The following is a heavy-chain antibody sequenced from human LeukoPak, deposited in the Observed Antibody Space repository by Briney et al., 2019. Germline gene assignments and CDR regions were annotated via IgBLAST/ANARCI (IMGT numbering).Heavy chain of an antibody. CDR1: GFTFSSYG. V-gene: IGHV3-30*18. D-gene: IGHD4-17*01. CDR2: ISYDGSNK. CDR3: AKDPSSKGVTKIGYYYYYGMDV. J-gene: IGHJ6*02. Sequence: GGSLRLSCAASGFTFSSYGMHWVRQAPGKGLERVAVISYDGSNKYYADSVKGRFTISRDNSKNTLYLQMNSLRAEDTAVYYCAKDPSSKGVTKIGYYYYYGMDVWGQGTTVTVSS.